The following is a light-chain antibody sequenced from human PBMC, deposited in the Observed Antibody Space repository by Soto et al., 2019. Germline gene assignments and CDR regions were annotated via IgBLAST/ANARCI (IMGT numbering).Light chain of an antibody. J-gene: IGLJ3*02. CDR2: RSD. CDR1: IGSNY. CDR3: AAWIDSLNGWV. V-gene: IGLV1-47*01. Sequence: QSVLTQPPSASGTPGQRVTISCSGSIGSNYVYWYQQSPGAAPKLLMYRSDQRPSGVPDRFSGSKSGTSASLAISGLRPEDESDYYCAAWIDSLNGWVFGGGTKLTVL.